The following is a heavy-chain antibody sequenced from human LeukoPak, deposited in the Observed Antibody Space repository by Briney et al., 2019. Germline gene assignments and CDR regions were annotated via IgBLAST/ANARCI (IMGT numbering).Heavy chain of an antibody. CDR1: GFAFDEHG. J-gene: IGHJ4*02. CDR2: ITSSSSST. V-gene: IGHV3-48*04. CDR3: ARAIGSYGDSAY. Sequence: GGSLRLSCTASGFAFDEHGMNWVRQAPGKGLEWISYITSSSSSTYYADSVKGRFTISRDNAKNSLFLQMNNLRVEDTAIYYCARAIGSYGDSAYWGQGTLVTVSS. D-gene: IGHD4-17*01.